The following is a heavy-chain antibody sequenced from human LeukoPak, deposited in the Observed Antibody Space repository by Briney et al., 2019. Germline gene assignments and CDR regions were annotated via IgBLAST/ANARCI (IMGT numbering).Heavy chain of an antibody. CDR3: VRDAAPGVANPALLDY. CDR2: ITSSGGTM. J-gene: IGHJ4*02. Sequence: GGSLRLSCAASGFTFTSYEMNWVRQAPGKGLEWVSYITSSGGTMYYADSVKGRFTISRDNAKNSLYLQMNNLRAEDTAVYYCVRDAAPGVANPALLDYWGQGTLVTVSS. CDR1: GFTFTSYE. D-gene: IGHD7-27*01. V-gene: IGHV3-48*03.